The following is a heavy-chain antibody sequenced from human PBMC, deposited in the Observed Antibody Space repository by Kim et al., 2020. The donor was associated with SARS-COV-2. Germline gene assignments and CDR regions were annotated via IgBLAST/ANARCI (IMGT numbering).Heavy chain of an antibody. CDR3: ARTYNWNYFDY. D-gene: IGHD1-1*01. CDR2: T. Sequence: THHHPPLKGRVTISVDTSKNQFSLKPSSVTAADTAVYYCARTYNWNYFDYWGQGTLVTVSS. J-gene: IGHJ4*02. V-gene: IGHV4-59*01.